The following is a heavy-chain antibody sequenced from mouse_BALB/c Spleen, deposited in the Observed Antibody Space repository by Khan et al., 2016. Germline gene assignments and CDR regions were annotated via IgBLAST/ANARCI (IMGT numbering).Heavy chain of an antibody. Sequence: EVELVESGGGLVQPGGSLRLSCATSGFTFTDYYMSWVRQPPGKALEWLGFIRNKANGYTTECSASVKGRFTISSDTSQSILYLQMNTLSAEDSATYYGARDMEGYDDAIDYWGQGTSVTVSS. D-gene: IGHD2-2*01. V-gene: IGHV7-3*02. CDR1: GFTFTDYY. CDR2: IRNKANGYTT. J-gene: IGHJ4*01. CDR3: ARDMEGYDDAIDY.